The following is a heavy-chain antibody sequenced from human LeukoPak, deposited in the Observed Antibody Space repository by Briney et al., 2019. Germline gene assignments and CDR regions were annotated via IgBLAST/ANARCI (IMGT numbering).Heavy chain of an antibody. D-gene: IGHD3-22*01. CDR2: IYYSGST. J-gene: IGHJ4*02. V-gene: IGHV4-59*01. Sequence: SETLSLTCTVSGVSISSYYWSWIRQPPGKGLEWIGYIYYSGSTNYNPSLKSRVTISVDTSKNQFSLKLSSVTAADTAVYYCAREFFGYDSSGYYCDWGQGTLVTVSS. CDR1: GVSISSYY. CDR3: AREFFGYDSSGYYCD.